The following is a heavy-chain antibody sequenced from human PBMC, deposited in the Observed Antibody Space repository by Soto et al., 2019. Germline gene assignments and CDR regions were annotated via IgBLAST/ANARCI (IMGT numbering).Heavy chain of an antibody. CDR1: GFTFSSHA. CDR2: VDGSGGGT. CDR3: AKGDYYDSSGYYLPTYYFDY. J-gene: IGHJ4*02. D-gene: IGHD3-22*01. V-gene: IGHV3-23*01. Sequence: GGSLRLSCAASGFTFSSHAMGWLRQAPGTGPEWVAVVDGSGGGTSYADSVKGRFTISRDISKNTLYLQMNSLRAEDTAVYYCAKGDYYDSSGYYLPTYYFDYWGQGTLVTVSS.